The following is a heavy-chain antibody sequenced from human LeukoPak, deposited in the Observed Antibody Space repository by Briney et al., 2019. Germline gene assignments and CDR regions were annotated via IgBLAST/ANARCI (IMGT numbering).Heavy chain of an antibody. V-gene: IGHV4-4*07. J-gene: IGHJ4*02. CDR3: AREARDHNDGSGYYNDY. CDR2: IYTSGGT. CDR1: GGSIFSYY. D-gene: IGHD3-22*01. Sequence: SETLSLTCSVSGGSIFSYYWSWLRQPAGKGLEWIGRIYTSGGTSYNPSLASRGTMSLGTSQKQSSLKLTSLTAADTAVYYCAREARDHNDGSGYYNDYWGQGTLVTVSS.